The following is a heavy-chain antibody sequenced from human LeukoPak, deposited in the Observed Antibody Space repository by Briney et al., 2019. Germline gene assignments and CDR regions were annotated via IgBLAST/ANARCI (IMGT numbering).Heavy chain of an antibody. CDR3: ARDHVYAFDY. CDR1: GFTFSSYW. CDR2: IKQDGSEK. D-gene: IGHD2/OR15-2a*01. V-gene: IGHV3-7*01. J-gene: IGHJ4*02. Sequence: GGSLRLSCAASGFTFSSYWMSWVRQAPGKGLEWVANIKQDGSEKYYVDSVKGRFAISRDNAQNSLYLQMNSLRDEDTAVYYCARDHVYAFDYWGQGTLVTVSS.